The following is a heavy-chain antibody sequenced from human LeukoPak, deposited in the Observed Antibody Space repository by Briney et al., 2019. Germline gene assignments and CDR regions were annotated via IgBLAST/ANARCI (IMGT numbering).Heavy chain of an antibody. Sequence: QPGGSLRLSCAASGFTFSNYWTHWVRQDPGKGLVWVSYINPDGSNTNYADSVKGRFTISRDNAKNALYLQMNSLRAEDTAVYYCAKDLHYGSADYWGQGTLVTVSS. J-gene: IGHJ4*02. CDR2: INPDGSNT. CDR3: AKDLHYGSADY. D-gene: IGHD3-10*01. V-gene: IGHV3-74*01. CDR1: GFTFSNYW.